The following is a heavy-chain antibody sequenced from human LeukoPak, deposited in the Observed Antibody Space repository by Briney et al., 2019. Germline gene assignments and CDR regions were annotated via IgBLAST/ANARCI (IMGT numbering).Heavy chain of an antibody. J-gene: IGHJ4*02. CDR2: INPSGGST. V-gene: IGHV1-46*01. CDR3: ARSGSRSGSFDY. D-gene: IGHD3-10*01. Sequence: GASVKVSCKASGYTFISYYMYWVRQAPGQGLEWMGMINPSGGSTRNAQKFQGRVTMTRDTSTSTVYMELRSLRSDDTAVYYCARSGSRSGSFDYWGQGTLVIVSS. CDR1: GYTFISYY.